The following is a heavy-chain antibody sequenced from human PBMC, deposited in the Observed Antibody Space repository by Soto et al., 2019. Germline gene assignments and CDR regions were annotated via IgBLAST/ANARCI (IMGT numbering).Heavy chain of an antibody. V-gene: IGHV1-69*01. Sequence: QVQLVQSGAEVKKPGSSVKVSCKASGGTFSSYAISWVRQAPGQGLEWMGGIIPIFGTATYAQKFQGRVTIPADESTSPAYMALSSLRSADTAVYYCARECEVPYYSGMDVWGQGTTVTVSS. CDR3: ARECEVPYYSGMDV. CDR1: GGTFSSYA. CDR2: IIPIFGTA. J-gene: IGHJ6*02.